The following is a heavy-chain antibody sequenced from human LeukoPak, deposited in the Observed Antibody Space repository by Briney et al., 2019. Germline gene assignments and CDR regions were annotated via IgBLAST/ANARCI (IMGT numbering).Heavy chain of an antibody. D-gene: IGHD5-12*01. Sequence: PSETLSLTCAVSGGSISSGAYSWSWIRQPPGKGLEWIGDIYHSGSTYYNPSLKSRVTISVDGSKNQFSLKLSSVTAADTAVYYCARYSGYVSFDYWGQGTLVTVSS. CDR3: ARYSGYVSFDY. J-gene: IGHJ4*02. V-gene: IGHV4-30-2*01. CDR2: IYHSGST. CDR1: GGSISSGAYS.